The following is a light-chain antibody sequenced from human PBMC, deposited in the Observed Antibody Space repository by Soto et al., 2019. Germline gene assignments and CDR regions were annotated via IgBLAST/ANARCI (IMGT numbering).Light chain of an antibody. CDR2: GAS. V-gene: IGKV3D-15*01. J-gene: IGKJ1*01. CDR1: QSVSSN. CDR3: QQRSGAPPTWT. Sequence: EIVMTQSPSTLSVSPGERATLSCRASQSVSSNLAWYQQKPGQAPRLLIHGASTRATGIPDRFSGGGSGTDFTLTISRLEPEDFAVYYCQQRSGAPPTWTFGQGTKVDI.